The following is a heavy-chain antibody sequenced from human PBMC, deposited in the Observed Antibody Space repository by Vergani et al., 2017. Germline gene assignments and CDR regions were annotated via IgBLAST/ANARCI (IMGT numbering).Heavy chain of an antibody. CDR1: GYSISSGYY. V-gene: IGHV4-38-2*01. Sequence: QVQLQESGPGLVKPSEPLSLTCAVSGYSISSGYYWGCIRQPPGKGLECVGSIYHSGSTYYNPSLKSRVTLSVDTAKNQFSLKLGSVTAADTAVYYCARHKINWDAYGYWGQGTLVTVSS. D-gene: IGHD1-1*01. CDR3: ARHKINWDAYGY. J-gene: IGHJ4*02. CDR2: IYHSGST.